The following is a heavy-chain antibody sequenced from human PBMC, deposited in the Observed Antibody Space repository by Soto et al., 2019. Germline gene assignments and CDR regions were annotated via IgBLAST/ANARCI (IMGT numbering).Heavy chain of an antibody. CDR1: GGSISNYY. CDR3: ARDTSSGWPDY. V-gene: IGHV4-59*01. D-gene: IGHD6-19*01. Sequence: PSETLSLTCTVSGGSISNYYWSWIRQPPGKGLEWIGYIHYSGSTKYNPSLKSRVTISEDTSKNQFSLKLSSVTAADTAVYYCARDTSSGWPDYWGQGTLVTVSS. CDR2: IHYSGST. J-gene: IGHJ4*02.